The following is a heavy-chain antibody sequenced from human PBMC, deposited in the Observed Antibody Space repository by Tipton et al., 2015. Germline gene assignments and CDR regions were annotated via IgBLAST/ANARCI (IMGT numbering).Heavy chain of an antibody. CDR1: GFPFSRYT. D-gene: IGHD2/OR15-2a*01. CDR3: AKDGISMPQDY. CDR2: ITGDDST. Sequence: SLRLSCAASGFPFSRYTMNWVRQAPGKGLEWVSIITGDDSTSYADSVKGRFTVSRDNSKNTLYLQMNSLRAEDTAVYYCAKDGISMPQDYWGQGTLVTVSS. V-gene: IGHV3-23*01. J-gene: IGHJ4*02.